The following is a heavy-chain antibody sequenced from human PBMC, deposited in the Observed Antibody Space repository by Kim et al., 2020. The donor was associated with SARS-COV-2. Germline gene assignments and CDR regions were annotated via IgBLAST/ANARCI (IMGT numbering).Heavy chain of an antibody. Sequence: GGSLRLSCAASGFTFSGYAMSWVRQAPGKGLEWVSAIIGSGSSTYYADSVKGRFTISRDNSKNTLYLQMNSLRAEDTAVYYCAKATYGRYVFDYWGQGTLVTVSS. J-gene: IGHJ4*02. CDR3: AKATYGRYVFDY. V-gene: IGHV3-23*01. D-gene: IGHD6-19*01. CDR1: GFTFSGYA. CDR2: IIGSGSST.